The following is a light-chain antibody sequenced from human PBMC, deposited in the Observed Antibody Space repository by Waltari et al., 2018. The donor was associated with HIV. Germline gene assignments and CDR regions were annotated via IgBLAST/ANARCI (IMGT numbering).Light chain of an antibody. CDR3: CSYAGSSTYV. CDR1: SSAVGSYNL. J-gene: IGLJ1*01. Sequence: QSALTQPASVSGSPGQSITISCTGTSSAVGSYNLVSWYQQHPGKAPKRMIYEVSKRPSGVSNRFSGSKSGNTASLTISGLQAEDEADYYCCSYAGSSTYVFGTGTKVTVL. V-gene: IGLV2-23*02. CDR2: EVS.